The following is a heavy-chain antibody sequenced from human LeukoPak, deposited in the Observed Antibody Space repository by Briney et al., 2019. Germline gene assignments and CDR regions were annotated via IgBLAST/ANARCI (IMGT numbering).Heavy chain of an antibody. CDR1: GFTFSSYS. D-gene: IGHD3-3*01. V-gene: IGHV3-21*01. CDR2: ISSSSSYI. CDR3: ARDRLRFLEYGMDV. Sequence: PGGSLRLSCAASGFTFSSYSMNWVRQAPGKGLEWVSSISSSSSYIYYADSVKGRFTISRDNAKNSPYLQMNSLRAEDTAVYYCARDRLRFLEYGMDVWGQGTTVTVSS. J-gene: IGHJ6*02.